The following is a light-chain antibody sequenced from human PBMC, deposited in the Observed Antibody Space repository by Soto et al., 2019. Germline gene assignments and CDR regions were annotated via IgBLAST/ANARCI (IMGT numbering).Light chain of an antibody. CDR1: QSVSSSF. V-gene: IGKV3-20*01. CDR3: QQYGSSPLT. J-gene: IGKJ4*01. CDR2: GAS. Sequence: EIVLTQSPGTRSLSPGERATLSCRASQSVSSSFLAWYQQKPGQAPRLLIYGASSSATGIPDRFSGSGSGTDFTLTISRLEPADVAVYYCQQYGSSPLTFGGGTKVEIK.